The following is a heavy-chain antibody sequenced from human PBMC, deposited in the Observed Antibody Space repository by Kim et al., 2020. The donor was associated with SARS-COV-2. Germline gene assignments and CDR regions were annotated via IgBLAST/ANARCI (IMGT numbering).Heavy chain of an antibody. J-gene: IGHJ6*02. D-gene: IGHD3-16*01. Sequence: SETLSLTCAVYGGSFSGYYWSWIRQPPGKGLEWIGEINHSGSTNYNPSLKSRVTISVDTSKNQFSLKLSSVTAADTAVYYCATGGHTGGYYYGMDVWGQGTTVTVSS. CDR2: INHSGST. V-gene: IGHV4-34*01. CDR1: GGSFSGYY. CDR3: ATGGHTGGYYYGMDV.